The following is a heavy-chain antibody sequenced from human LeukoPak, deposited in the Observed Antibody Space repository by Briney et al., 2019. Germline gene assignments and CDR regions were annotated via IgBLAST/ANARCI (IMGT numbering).Heavy chain of an antibody. D-gene: IGHD2-2*01. V-gene: IGHV1-69*04. CDR2: IIPILGIA. J-gene: IGHJ5*02. CDR1: GGTFSSYA. CDR3: AGVVPAAIGFDP. Sequence: GASVKVSCKASGGTFSSYAISWVRQAPGQGLEWMGRIIPILGIANYAQKFQGRVTITADKSTSTAYMELSSLRSEDTAVYYCAGVVPAAIGFDPWGQGTLVTVSS.